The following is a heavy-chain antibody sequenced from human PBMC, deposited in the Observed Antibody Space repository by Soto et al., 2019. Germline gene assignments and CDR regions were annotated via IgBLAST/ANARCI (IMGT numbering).Heavy chain of an antibody. V-gene: IGHV3-23*01. CDR1: GFTFSSYA. Sequence: GGSLRLSCAASGFTFSSYAMSWVRQAQGKGLEWVSAISGSGGSTYYADSVKGRFTISRDNSKNTLYLQMNSLRAEDTAVYYCAKDNWGIGDIDYWGQGTLVTVSS. J-gene: IGHJ4*02. D-gene: IGHD7-27*01. CDR2: ISGSGGST. CDR3: AKDNWGIGDIDY.